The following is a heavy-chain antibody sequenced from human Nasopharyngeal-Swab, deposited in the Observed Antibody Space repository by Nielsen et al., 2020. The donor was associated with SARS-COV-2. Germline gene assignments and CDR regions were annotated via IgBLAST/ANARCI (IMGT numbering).Heavy chain of an antibody. D-gene: IGHD6-19*01. J-gene: IGHJ6*02. Sequence: ETLSLTCAASGFTFSSYAMSWVRQAPGKGLEWVSAISGSGGSTYYADSVKGRFTISRDNSKNTPYLQMNSLRAEDTAVYYCAKDDRRSQWLVDYYYGMDVWGQGTTVTVSS. CDR3: AKDDRRSQWLVDYYYGMDV. CDR1: GFTFSSYA. V-gene: IGHV3-23*01. CDR2: ISGSGGST.